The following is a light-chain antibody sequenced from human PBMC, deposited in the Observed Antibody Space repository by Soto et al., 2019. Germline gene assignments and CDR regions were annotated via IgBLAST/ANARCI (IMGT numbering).Light chain of an antibody. Sequence: DIQMTQSPSSLSASLGDRVTITCRASQGIGVYLAWFQQKPGNVPRLLIYAASTLQSGVPSRFSRSGSGTDLTLTISSLQPEDVATYYCQKYNSAPLTFGGGTKVEIK. V-gene: IGKV1-27*01. CDR3: QKYNSAPLT. CDR2: AAS. CDR1: QGIGVY. J-gene: IGKJ4*01.